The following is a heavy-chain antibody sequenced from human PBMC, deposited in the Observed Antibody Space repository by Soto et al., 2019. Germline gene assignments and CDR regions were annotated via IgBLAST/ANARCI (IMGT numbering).Heavy chain of an antibody. Sequence: QVQLVQSGAEVKTPGSSVKVSCKASGGTFSSYAISWVRQAPGQGLEWMGVIIPILGTANYAQKFQGRVTITADKSTSTAYMELSSLRSEDTAVYYCARDLLNGVVNRAYYYYGMDVWGHGTTVTVSS. CDR1: GGTFSSYA. J-gene: IGHJ6*02. CDR3: ARDLLNGVVNRAYYYYGMDV. D-gene: IGHD3-3*01. CDR2: IIPILGTA. V-gene: IGHV1-69*06.